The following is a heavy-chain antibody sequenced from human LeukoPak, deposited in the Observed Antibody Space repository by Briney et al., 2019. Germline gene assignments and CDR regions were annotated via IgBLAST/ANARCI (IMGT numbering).Heavy chain of an antibody. V-gene: IGHV4-59*01. CDR3: AREEGGMTTVWYFDY. J-gene: IGHJ4*02. CDR1: GGSISSYY. D-gene: IGHD4-11*01. Sequence: SETLSLTCTVSGGSISSYYWSWIRQPPGKGLEWIGYIYYSGSTNYNPSLKSRVTISVDTSKNQFSLKLSSVTAADTAVYYCAREEGGMTTVWYFDYWGQGTLVTASS. CDR2: IYYSGST.